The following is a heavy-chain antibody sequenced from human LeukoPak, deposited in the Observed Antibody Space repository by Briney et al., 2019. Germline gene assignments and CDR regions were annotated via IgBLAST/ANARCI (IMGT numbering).Heavy chain of an antibody. V-gene: IGHV3-15*01. CDR1: GFTFSNAW. D-gene: IGHD3-22*01. J-gene: IGHJ4*02. CDR3: TTFYTYYYDSSGYYYGFY. CDR2: IKSKTDGGTT. Sequence: GGSLRLSCAVSGFTFSNAWMNWVRQTPGKGLEWVGRIKSKTDGGTTDYAAPVKGRFTISRDDSKSTLYLQMNSLKTEDTAVYYCTTFYTYYYDSSGYYYGFYWGQGTLLTVSS.